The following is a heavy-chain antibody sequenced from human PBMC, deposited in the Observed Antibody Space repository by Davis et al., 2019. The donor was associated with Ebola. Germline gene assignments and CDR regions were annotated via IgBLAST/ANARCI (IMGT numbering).Heavy chain of an antibody. Sequence: GESLKISCVASRFPFSDAWMSWVRQAPGKRLAFLCRIKSKADGGTIDYAAPVKGRFTLSRDDSTSMFYLQMNSLKTEDTAVYYCTSDLLPWGTGYYFRSMDVWGQGTAVTVSS. CDR3: TSDLLPWGTGYYFRSMDV. CDR2: IKSKADGGTI. CDR1: RFPFSDAW. D-gene: IGHD1-26*01. V-gene: IGHV3-15*01. J-gene: IGHJ6*02.